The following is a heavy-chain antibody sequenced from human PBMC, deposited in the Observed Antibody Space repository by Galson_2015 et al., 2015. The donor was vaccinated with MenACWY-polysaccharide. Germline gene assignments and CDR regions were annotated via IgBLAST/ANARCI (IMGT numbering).Heavy chain of an antibody. J-gene: IGHJ4*02. D-gene: IGHD2-21*01. V-gene: IGHV1-8*01. Sequence: SVKVSCKASGYKFTSYDINWVRQASGQGLEWMGWMNPNSGNTGYAQKFQGRVTMTSSSATTTAYMELSSLRSEDTAVYYCARIIARKYTFADSWGQGTLVTVSS. CDR2: MNPNSGNT. CDR1: GYKFTSYD. CDR3: ARIIARKYTFADS.